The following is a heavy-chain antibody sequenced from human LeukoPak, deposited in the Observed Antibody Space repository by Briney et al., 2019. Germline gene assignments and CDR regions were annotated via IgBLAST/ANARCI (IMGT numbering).Heavy chain of an antibody. Sequence: PSETLSLTCTVSGGSISSYYWSWIRQPAGKGLEWIGRIYTSGSTNYNPSPKSRVTMSVDTSKNQFSLKLSSVTAADTAVYYCAGTRDILTGYSYYWGQGTLVTVSS. CDR2: IYTSGST. CDR1: GGSISSYY. CDR3: AGTRDILTGYSYY. D-gene: IGHD3-9*01. V-gene: IGHV4-4*07. J-gene: IGHJ4*02.